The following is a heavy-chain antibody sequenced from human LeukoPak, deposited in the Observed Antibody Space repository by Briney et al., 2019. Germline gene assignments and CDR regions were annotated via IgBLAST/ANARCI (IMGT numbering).Heavy chain of an antibody. CDR1: GFIFSNYA. CDR2: ISGRSDNT. Sequence: GASLRLSCAASGFIFSNYAMYWVRQAPGKGLEWVSAISGRSDNTYYADSVKGRFTVSRDNSKSTLYLQMNSLRAEDTALYYCAKWGDYDVLTGYYVPDYWGQGTLVTVSS. V-gene: IGHV3-23*01. D-gene: IGHD3-9*01. CDR3: AKWGDYDVLTGYYVPDY. J-gene: IGHJ4*02.